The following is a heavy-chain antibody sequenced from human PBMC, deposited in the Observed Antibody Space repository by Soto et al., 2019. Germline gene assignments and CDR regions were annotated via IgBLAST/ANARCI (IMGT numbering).Heavy chain of an antibody. Sequence: GASVKVSCKASGGTFSSYTISWVRQAPGQGLEWMGWINTYNGNTNHAQKLQGRVTMTTDTSTSTAYMELRSLRSDDTAVYYCARARYCSGGSCYSRNWFDHWGQGTLVTV. CDR3: ARARYCSGGSCYSRNWFDH. CDR1: GGTFSSYT. CDR2: INTYNGNT. D-gene: IGHD2-15*01. V-gene: IGHV1-18*01. J-gene: IGHJ5*01.